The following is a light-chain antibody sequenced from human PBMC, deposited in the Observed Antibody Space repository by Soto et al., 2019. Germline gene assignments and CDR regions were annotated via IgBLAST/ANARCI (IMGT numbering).Light chain of an antibody. CDR2: DTS. CDR3: QQRSKFLWT. V-gene: IGKV3-11*01. CDR1: QSVSNY. Sequence: EIVLTQSPATLSLSPGERDTLSCRASQSVSNYLAWYQQKPGQAPRLLMYDTSNRAPGIPARFSGSGSGTDFTLTINSLEPEDFAVYFCQQRSKFLWTFGQGTKVEI. J-gene: IGKJ1*01.